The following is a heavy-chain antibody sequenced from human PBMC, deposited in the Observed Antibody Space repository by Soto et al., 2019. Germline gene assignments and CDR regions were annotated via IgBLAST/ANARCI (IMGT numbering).Heavy chain of an antibody. CDR2: ISSSGSTI. CDR1: GFTFSDYY. V-gene: IGHV3-11*01. CDR3: ARAPTYYYDSSGPDAFDI. Sequence: GGSLRRSCAASGFTFSDYYMSWIRQAPGKGLEWVSYISSSGSTIYYADSVKGRFTISRDNAKNSLYLQMNSLRAEDTAVYYCARAPTYYYDSSGPDAFDIWGQGTMVTVSS. J-gene: IGHJ3*02. D-gene: IGHD3-22*01.